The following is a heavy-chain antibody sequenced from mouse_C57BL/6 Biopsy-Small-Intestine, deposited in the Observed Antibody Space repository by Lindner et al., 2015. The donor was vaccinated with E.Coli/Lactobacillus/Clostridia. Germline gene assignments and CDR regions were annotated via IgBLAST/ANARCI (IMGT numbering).Heavy chain of an antibody. D-gene: IGHD3-2*02. CDR3: ARVKRLEYHFDY. J-gene: IGHJ2*01. CDR2: FSPLSGST. CDR1: GGTFSIYD. Sequence: SVKVSCKTSGGTFSIYDISWVRQAPGQGLEWMGRFSPLSGSTNYAQKFQGRTTISADDSTSTVHMELSSLRSEDTAVYFCARVKRLEYHFDYWFQGTLVTVSS. V-gene: IGHV1-77*01.